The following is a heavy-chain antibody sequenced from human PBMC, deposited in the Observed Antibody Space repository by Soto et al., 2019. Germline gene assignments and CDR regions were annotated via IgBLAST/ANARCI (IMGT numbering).Heavy chain of an antibody. CDR2: IKSKADGGTT. J-gene: IGHJ5*02. CDR3: AREVEHQLAYNWFDP. CDR1: GFTFSNAW. D-gene: IGHD6-13*01. V-gene: IGHV3-15*01. Sequence: GGSLRLSCAASGFTFSNAWMSWVRQAPGKGLEWVGRIKSKADGGTTDYAAPVKGRFTISRDDSKNTLYLQMNSLKTEDTAVYYCAREVEHQLAYNWFDPWGQGTLVTVSS.